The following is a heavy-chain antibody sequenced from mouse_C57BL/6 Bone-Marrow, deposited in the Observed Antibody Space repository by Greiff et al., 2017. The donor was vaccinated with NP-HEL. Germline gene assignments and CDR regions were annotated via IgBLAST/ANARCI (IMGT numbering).Heavy chain of an antibody. Sequence: QVQLKESGPELVKPGASVKLSCKASGYTFTSYDINWVKQRPGQGLEWIGWIYPRDGSTKYNEKFKGKATLTVDTSSSTVYMELHSLTSEDSAVYFCARDYYGSSYVVLFAYWGQGTLVTVSA. V-gene: IGHV1-85*01. D-gene: IGHD1-1*01. CDR3: ARDYYGSSYVVLFAY. CDR1: GYTFTSYD. J-gene: IGHJ3*01. CDR2: IYPRDGST.